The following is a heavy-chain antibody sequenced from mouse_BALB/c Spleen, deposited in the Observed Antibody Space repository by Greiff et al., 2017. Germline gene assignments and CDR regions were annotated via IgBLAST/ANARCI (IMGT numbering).Heavy chain of an antibody. CDR2: INSNGGST. CDR1: GFTFSSYG. Sequence: EVQRVESGGGLVQPGGSLKLSCAASGFTFSSYGMSWVRQTPDKRLELVATINSNGGSTYYPDSVKGRFTISRDNAKNTLYLQMSSLKSEDTAMYYCAAITTDFFFAYGGQGTLVTVSA. V-gene: IGHV5-6-3*01. D-gene: IGHD1-2*01. CDR3: AAITTDFFFAY. J-gene: IGHJ3*01.